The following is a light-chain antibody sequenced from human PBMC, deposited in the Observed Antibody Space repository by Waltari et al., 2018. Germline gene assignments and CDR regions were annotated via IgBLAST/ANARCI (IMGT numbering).Light chain of an antibody. J-gene: IGLJ2*01. V-gene: IGLV2-14*03. Sequence: QSALTQPASVSGSPGQSITFSCTGASTDIDYYDYVCWYQQHPGKAPTLIIFDFSNRPSGVSYLFSGSRSGSTASLTISGLQAEDEADYYCTVKRGSNTVVFGGGTKLSVL. CDR3: TVKRGSNTVV. CDR2: DFS. CDR1: STDIDYYDY.